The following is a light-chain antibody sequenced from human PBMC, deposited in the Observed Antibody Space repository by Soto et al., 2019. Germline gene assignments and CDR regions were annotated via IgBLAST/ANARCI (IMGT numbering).Light chain of an antibody. CDR1: SSDVGGYNY. Sequence: QSALTQPPSASGSPGQSVTISCTGTSSDVGGYNYVSWYQQLPGKAPKLMIYEVTKRPSGVPDRFSGSKSGNTASLTVSGLQAEDEADYYCNSYAGSNNWLFGGGTKLTVL. J-gene: IGLJ3*02. CDR2: EVT. V-gene: IGLV2-8*01. CDR3: NSYAGSNNWL.